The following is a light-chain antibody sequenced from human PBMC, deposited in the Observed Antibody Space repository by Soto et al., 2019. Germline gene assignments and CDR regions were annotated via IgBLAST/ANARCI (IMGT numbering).Light chain of an antibody. V-gene: IGLV4-69*01. J-gene: IGLJ2*01. CDR1: SGHTNYA. Sequence: QAVLTQSPSASASPGASVKLTCTLSSGHTNYAIAWHHQQPEKGPRFLMKINSDGSHSKGDGVPDRFSGSSSGAERYFTISSLQSEDEADYYCQTWGTGIVTFGGGTKLTVL. CDR2: INSDGSH. CDR3: QTWGTGIVT.